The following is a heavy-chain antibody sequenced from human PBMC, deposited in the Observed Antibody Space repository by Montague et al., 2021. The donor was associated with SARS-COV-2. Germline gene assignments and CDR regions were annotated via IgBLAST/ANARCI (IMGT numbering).Heavy chain of an antibody. J-gene: IGHJ5*02. V-gene: IGHV4-39*01. CDR2: IYDSGST. Sequence: SETLSLTCTVSGGSISSSSYDWGWIRQPPGKGLEWIGSIYDSGSTYYXPSLKSRVTISVDTSKNQFSLKLSSVTAADTAVYYCARKGMKYSSVWSTGGNWFDPWGQGTLVTVSS. D-gene: IGHD6-13*01. CDR3: ARKGMKYSSVWSTGGNWFDP. CDR1: GGSISSSSYD.